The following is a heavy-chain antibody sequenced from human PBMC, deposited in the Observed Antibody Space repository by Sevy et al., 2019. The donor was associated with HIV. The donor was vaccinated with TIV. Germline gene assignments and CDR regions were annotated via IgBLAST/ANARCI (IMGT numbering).Heavy chain of an antibody. V-gene: IGHV3-48*03. CDR1: GFTFSSYE. J-gene: IGHJ6*02. CDR2: ISSSGITI. Sequence: GGSLRLSCAASGFTFSSYEMNWVRQAPGKGLQWVSYISSSGITIYYVDSVKGRFTISRDNATNSLYLQMNSLRAEDTAVDDWARNWAAAPGGGGFYYGMDDWGQGTTVTVSS. D-gene: IGHD6-13*01. CDR3: ARNWAAAPGGGGFYYGMDD.